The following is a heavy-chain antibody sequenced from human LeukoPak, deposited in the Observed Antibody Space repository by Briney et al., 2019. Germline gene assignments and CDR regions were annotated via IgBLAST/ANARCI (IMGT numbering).Heavy chain of an antibody. D-gene: IGHD3-10*01. CDR2: INPNSGNT. V-gene: IGHV1-8*01. Sequence: ASVKVSCKASGYTFTSLDINWVRQATGQGLEWMGWINPNSGNTGHAQQFQGRVTISRDTSISTVYMELSSLRSEDTAVYYCAAEIGTYYYGSGSLPLWGQGTLVTVSS. CDR1: GYTFTSLD. J-gene: IGHJ4*02. CDR3: AAEIGTYYYGSGSLPL.